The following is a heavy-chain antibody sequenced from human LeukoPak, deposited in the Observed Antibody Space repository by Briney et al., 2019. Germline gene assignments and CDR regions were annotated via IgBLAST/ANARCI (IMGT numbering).Heavy chain of an antibody. V-gene: IGHV3-72*01. Sequence: GGSLRLSCAASGFTFSGHYMDWVRQTPGKGLEWVGRSRNKAKRYTTDYAASVKGRFTISRDDSKNSVYLQMNSLNTDDTAVYYCVRVFYYSSSGHKYFDHWGQGTLVAVSS. CDR2: SRNKAKRYTT. J-gene: IGHJ4*02. CDR3: VRVFYYSSSGHKYFDH. D-gene: IGHD6-19*01. CDR1: GFTFSGHY.